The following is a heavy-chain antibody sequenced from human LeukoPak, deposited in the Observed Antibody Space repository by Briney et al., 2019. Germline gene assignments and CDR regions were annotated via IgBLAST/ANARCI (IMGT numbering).Heavy chain of an antibody. J-gene: IGHJ4*02. V-gene: IGHV1-46*01. CDR1: GYTFTSYC. D-gene: IGHD2-15*01. Sequence: ASVKVSCKASGYTFTSYCMHWVRQAPGQGREWMGIINHCGGSTAYAHQFEGRVTMTRDTSTSTVYMEVSSLRSEDTAVYYCARDLVRCSGGSCYPQYYFDYWGQGTLVTVSS. CDR2: INHCGGST. CDR3: ARDLVRCSGGSCYPQYYFDY.